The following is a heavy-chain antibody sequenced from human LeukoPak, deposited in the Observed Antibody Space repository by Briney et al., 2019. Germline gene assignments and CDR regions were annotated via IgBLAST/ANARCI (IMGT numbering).Heavy chain of an antibody. CDR1: GFTFDDYT. V-gene: IGHV3-23*01. Sequence: PGGSLRLSCAASGFTFDDYTMHWVRQAPGKGLEWVSAISGSGGSTYYADSVKGRFTISRDNSKNTLYLQMNSLRAEDTAVYYCAKDHGTFWSGSRGYYMDVWGKGTTVTVSS. J-gene: IGHJ6*03. D-gene: IGHD3-3*01. CDR3: AKDHGTFWSGSRGYYMDV. CDR2: ISGSGGST.